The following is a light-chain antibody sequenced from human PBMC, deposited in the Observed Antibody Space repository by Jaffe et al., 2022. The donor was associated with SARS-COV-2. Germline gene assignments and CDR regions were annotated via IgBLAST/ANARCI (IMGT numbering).Light chain of an antibody. Sequence: DIQMTQSPSSLSASVGDRVTISCRASRGVSNFLAWFQQKPGKAPRPLIYAASSLQSGVPPRFSGSGSGTDFTLTISSLQPEDFATYYCQHYNGYPFTFGGGTKVEIK. CDR2: AAS. CDR1: RGVSNF. V-gene: IGKV1-16*01. CDR3: QHYNGYPFT. J-gene: IGKJ4*01.